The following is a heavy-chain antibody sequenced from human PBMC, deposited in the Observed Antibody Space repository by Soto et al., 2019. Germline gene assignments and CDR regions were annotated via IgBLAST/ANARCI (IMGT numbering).Heavy chain of an antibody. J-gene: IGHJ6*02. Sequence: QVQLVQSGAEVKKPGSSVKVSCKASGGTFSTYVISWVRQAPGQGLEWMGRVIPMSGSSNYAQKFQGRVTITADKDTSIAYMEVRSLRSEDTAVYYCARGRPRSGPPFYYYGLDVWGQGTTLIVSS. D-gene: IGHD1-26*01. V-gene: IGHV1-69*06. CDR1: GGTFSTYV. CDR3: ARGRPRSGPPFYYYGLDV. CDR2: VIPMSGSS.